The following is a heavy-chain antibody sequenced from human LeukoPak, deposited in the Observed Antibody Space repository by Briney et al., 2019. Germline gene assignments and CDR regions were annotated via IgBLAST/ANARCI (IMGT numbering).Heavy chain of an antibody. V-gene: IGHV1-8*01. CDR2: MNPNSGNT. CDR1: GYTFTSYD. D-gene: IGHD3-22*01. Sequence: ASVKVSCKASGYTFTSYDINWVRQATGQALEWMGWMNPNSGNTGYAQKFQGRVTMTRNTSINTAYMEVSSLRSEDTAVCYCARRVASSDTPLGYWGQGTLVTVSS. J-gene: IGHJ4*02. CDR3: ARRVASSDTPLGY.